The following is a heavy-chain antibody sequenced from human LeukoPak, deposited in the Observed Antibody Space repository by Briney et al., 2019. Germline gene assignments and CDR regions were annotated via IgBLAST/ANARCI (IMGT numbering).Heavy chain of an antibody. CDR1: GFTFSDYY. J-gene: IGHJ4*02. D-gene: IGHD5-24*01. Sequence: GGSLRLSCAASGFTFSDYYMSWIRQAPGKGLEWVSYISSSGSTICYADSVKGRFTISRDNAKNSLYLQMNSLRAEDTAVYYCARDLWGDGYNYIFDYWGQGTLVTVSS. V-gene: IGHV3-11*01. CDR3: ARDLWGDGYNYIFDY. CDR2: ISSSGSTI.